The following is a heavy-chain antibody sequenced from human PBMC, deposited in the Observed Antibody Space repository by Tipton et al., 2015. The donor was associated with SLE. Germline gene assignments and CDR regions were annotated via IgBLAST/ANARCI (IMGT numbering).Heavy chain of an antibody. CDR2: IYSGGST. CDR1: GFTFSSYW. J-gene: IGHJ5*02. D-gene: IGHD2-15*01. CDR3: ARAVGWFDP. V-gene: IGHV3-53*01. Sequence: SLRLSCAASGFTFSSYWMHWVRQAPGKGLEWVSVIYSGGSTYYADSVKGRFTISRDNSKNTLYLQMNSLRAEDTAVYYCARAVGWFDPWGQGTLVTVSS.